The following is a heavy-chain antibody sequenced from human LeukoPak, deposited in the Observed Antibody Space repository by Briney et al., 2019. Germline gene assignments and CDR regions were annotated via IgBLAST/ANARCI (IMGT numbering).Heavy chain of an antibody. CDR2: IYHSGST. Sequence: PSETLSLTCAVSGYSISSGYYWGWIRQPPGKGLEWIGSIYHSGSTYYNPSLKSRVTISVDTSKNQFFLKLSSVTAADTAVYYCARERDCSSTSCCDHDAFDIWGQGTMVTVSS. CDR3: ARERDCSSTSCCDHDAFDI. V-gene: IGHV4-38-2*02. D-gene: IGHD2-2*01. J-gene: IGHJ3*02. CDR1: GYSISSGYY.